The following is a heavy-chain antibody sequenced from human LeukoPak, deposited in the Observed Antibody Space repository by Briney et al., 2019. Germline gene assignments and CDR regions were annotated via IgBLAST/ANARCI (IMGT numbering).Heavy chain of an antibody. J-gene: IGHJ3*02. V-gene: IGHV3-7*03. Sequence: PGGSLRLSCEGSAFIFSGHWMNWVRQTPGKGLEWVASIKEDGSERQYVDSVKGRFSISRDNTKGSLFLQLNSLRAEDTAVYYCARGPGDYDASDIWGQGTMVTVSS. CDR3: ARGPGDYDASDI. D-gene: IGHD4-11*01. CDR1: AFIFSGHW. CDR2: IKEDGSER.